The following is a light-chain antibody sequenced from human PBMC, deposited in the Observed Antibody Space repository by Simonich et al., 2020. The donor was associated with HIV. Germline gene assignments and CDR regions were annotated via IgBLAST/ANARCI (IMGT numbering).Light chain of an antibody. CDR2: KAS. CDR3: QQYNSYPFT. J-gene: IGKJ2*01. Sequence: DIQMTQSPSTLSASVGERVTITCRASQSISSWLAWYQQKPGKAPKLLIYKASSLERGVPSRFSGSGSGTQFTLTISSLQPDDFATYYCQQYNSYPFTFGQGTKLEIK. CDR1: QSISSW. V-gene: IGKV1-5*03.